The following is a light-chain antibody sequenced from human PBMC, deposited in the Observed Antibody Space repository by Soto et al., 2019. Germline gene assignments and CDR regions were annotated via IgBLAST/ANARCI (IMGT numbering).Light chain of an antibody. Sequence: EVVMTQSPGTLSVSPGERVTLSCRASQSVNNNLVWYQQRPGQAPRLLIYDAFTRTTGIPARFSGSGSGTEVTLTISSLQSEDFAIYYCQQYYNLPWTFGQGTKVEIK. CDR2: DAF. CDR1: QSVNNN. CDR3: QQYYNLPWT. V-gene: IGKV3-15*01. J-gene: IGKJ1*01.